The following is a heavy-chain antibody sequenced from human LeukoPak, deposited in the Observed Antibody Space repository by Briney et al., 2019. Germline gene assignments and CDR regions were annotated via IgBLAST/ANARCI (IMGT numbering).Heavy chain of an antibody. CDR2: IIPIFGTA. D-gene: IGHD3-10*01. Sequence: SVKVSCKASGGTFSSYAISWVRQAPGQGLEWMGGIIPIFGTANYAQKFQGRVTITADESTSTAYMELSSLRSEDTAVYYCARDFEGTMVRGVTFGYYYGMDVWGQGTTVTVSS. CDR1: GGTFSSYA. V-gene: IGHV1-69*13. J-gene: IGHJ6*02. CDR3: ARDFEGTMVRGVTFGYYYGMDV.